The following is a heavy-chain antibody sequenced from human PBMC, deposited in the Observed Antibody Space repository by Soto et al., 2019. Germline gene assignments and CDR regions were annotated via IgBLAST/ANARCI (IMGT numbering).Heavy chain of an antibody. Sequence: EVQLVESGGGLVQPGGSLRLSCAASGFIFSSDWMHWVRQAPGGGLVWVSRINTDGGGTTYADSVKGRFTISRDNSKDTLYLQMNSLRAEDTAVYYCARDRPREQHYFDFWGQGILVTVSS. CDR2: INTDGGGT. V-gene: IGHV3-74*01. CDR3: ARDRPREQHYFDF. J-gene: IGHJ4*02. D-gene: IGHD6-6*01. CDR1: GFIFSSDW.